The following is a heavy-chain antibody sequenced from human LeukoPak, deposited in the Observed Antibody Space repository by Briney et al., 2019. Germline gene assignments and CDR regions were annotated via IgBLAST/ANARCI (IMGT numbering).Heavy chain of an antibody. V-gene: IGHV3-23*01. CDR1: GFTFSSYS. D-gene: IGHD3-16*01. J-gene: IGHJ4*02. Sequence: GGSLRLSCAASGFTFSSYSMTWVRQAPGKGLEWVSAITDSGSGTYYADSVKGRFAISRDYSKNTLYLQMNSLRADDTAVYYCAKDSPVLTVWGQGTLVTVSS. CDR3: AKDSPVLTV. CDR2: ITDSGSGT.